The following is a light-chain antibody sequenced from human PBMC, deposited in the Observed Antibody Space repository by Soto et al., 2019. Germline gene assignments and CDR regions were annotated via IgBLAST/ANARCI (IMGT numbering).Light chain of an antibody. CDR3: QQRSNWPRSIT. CDR1: QSVSSY. V-gene: IGKV3-11*01. J-gene: IGKJ5*01. CDR2: DAS. Sequence: EIVLTQSPGTLSSSPGERATLSCRSSQSVSSYLAWYQEKPGQAPRLLIYDASNRATGIPARFSGTGSGSDFTLTISSLEPEDFAVYYCQQRSNWPRSITFGQGTRLEIK.